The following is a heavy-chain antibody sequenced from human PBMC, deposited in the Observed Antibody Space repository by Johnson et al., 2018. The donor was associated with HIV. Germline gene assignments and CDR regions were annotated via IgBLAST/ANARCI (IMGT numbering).Heavy chain of an antibody. CDR1: GFIFSSYG. J-gene: IGHJ3*02. Sequence: QVQLVESGGGVVQPGRSRRLSCAASGFIFSSYGMHWVRQAPGKGLEWVAFIRYDGSNKYYDGNNEYYADSVKGRFTISRDNSKNTLYLQMNSLRAEDTAVYYCAKEILKFGEFIPDAFDIWGQGTMVTVS. V-gene: IGHV3-30*02. CDR3: AKEILKFGEFIPDAFDI. D-gene: IGHD3-10*01. CDR2: IRYDGSNKYYDGNNE.